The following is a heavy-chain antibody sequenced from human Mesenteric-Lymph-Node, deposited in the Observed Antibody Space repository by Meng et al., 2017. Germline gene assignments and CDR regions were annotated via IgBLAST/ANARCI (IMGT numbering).Heavy chain of an antibody. J-gene: IGHJ4*02. V-gene: IGHV3-23*01. CDR2: ISGDAGTT. Sequence: GESLKISCAASGFSFSPYSMSWVRQAPGKGLEWVSSISGDAGTTYYADSVKGRFTVSRDNSKNTLYLQMNSLRADDTAIYYCTNRPLSAVFWGQGTLVTVSS. D-gene: IGHD1-26*01. CDR3: TNRPLSAVF. CDR1: GFSFSPYS.